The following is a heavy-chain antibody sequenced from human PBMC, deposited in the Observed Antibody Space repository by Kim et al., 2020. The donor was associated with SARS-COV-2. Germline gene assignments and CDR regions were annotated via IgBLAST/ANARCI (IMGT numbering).Heavy chain of an antibody. D-gene: IGHD6-13*01. CDR3: AKLLGSHYYFDY. Sequence: YADSVEGRFTISRDNSKNTLYLQMNSLRAEDTAVYYCAKLLGSHYYFDYWGQGTLVTVSS. V-gene: IGHV3-23*01. J-gene: IGHJ4*02.